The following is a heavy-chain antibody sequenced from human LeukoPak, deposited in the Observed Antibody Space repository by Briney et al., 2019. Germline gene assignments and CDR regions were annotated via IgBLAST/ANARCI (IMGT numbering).Heavy chain of an antibody. D-gene: IGHD6-19*01. Sequence: SEILSLTCTVSGGSVSSNSYYWSWVRQPPGKGLEWIGFIDYTGSANYNPSLKSRVTISLDTSKNQFSVKVMSVTAADTAVYYCARIPVAKTFDYWGQGTLVTVSS. CDR1: GGSVSSNSYY. J-gene: IGHJ4*02. V-gene: IGHV4-61*01. CDR2: IDYTGSA. CDR3: ARIPVAKTFDY.